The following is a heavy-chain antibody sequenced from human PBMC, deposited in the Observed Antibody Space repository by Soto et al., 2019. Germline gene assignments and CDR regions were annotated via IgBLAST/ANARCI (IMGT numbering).Heavy chain of an antibody. V-gene: IGHV1-69*13. CDR2: IIPIFGTA. D-gene: IGHD2-15*01. Sequence: SVKFSCKASGGTFSSYAISWVRQAPGQGLEWMGGIIPIFGTANYAQKFQGRVTITADESTSTAYMELSSLRSEDTAVYYCARLGDSAGYYYYGMDVWGQGTTVTVSS. CDR3: ARLGDSAGYYYYGMDV. CDR1: GGTFSSYA. J-gene: IGHJ6*02.